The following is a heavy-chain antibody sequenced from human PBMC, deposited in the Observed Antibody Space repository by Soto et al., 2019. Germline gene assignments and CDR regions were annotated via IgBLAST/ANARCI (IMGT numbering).Heavy chain of an antibody. Sequence: GGCMRLSCAASGVTFSSYSMNWVRQAPGKGLEWVSYISSSSSTIYYADSVKGRFTISRDNAKNSLYLQMNSLRDEDTAVYYCARETDDSSGYYYTGGDYWGQGTLVTVSS. J-gene: IGHJ4*02. D-gene: IGHD3-22*01. CDR2: ISSSSSTI. CDR3: ARETDDSSGYYYTGGDY. V-gene: IGHV3-48*02. CDR1: GVTFSSYS.